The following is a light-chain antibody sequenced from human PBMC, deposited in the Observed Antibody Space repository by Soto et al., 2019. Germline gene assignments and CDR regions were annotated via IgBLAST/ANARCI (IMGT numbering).Light chain of an antibody. CDR1: LGISSH. J-gene: IGKJ5*01. Sequence: DVKMTQSPTSLSAPLGDRVTITCRASLGISSHLAWFQQRPGKAPKYLTYDASSLLSGVPSKFSGSGSGTDFTLTISSLQPEDFATYYCQQYQSYPITFGQGTRLDI. CDR3: QQYQSYPIT. V-gene: IGKV1-16*02. CDR2: DAS.